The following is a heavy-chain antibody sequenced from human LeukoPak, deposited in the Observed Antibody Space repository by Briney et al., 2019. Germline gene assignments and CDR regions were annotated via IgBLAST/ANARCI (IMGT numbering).Heavy chain of an antibody. CDR3: ARDRFDYGEDYYYGMDV. V-gene: IGHV1-69*04. Sequence: GASVKVSCKASGYTFTSYAISWVRQAPGQGLEWMGRIIPILGIANYAQKFQGRVTITADKSTSTAYMELSSLRSEDTAVYYCARDRFDYGEDYYYGMDVWGQGTTVTVSS. J-gene: IGHJ6*02. D-gene: IGHD4-17*01. CDR2: IIPILGIA. CDR1: GYTFTSYA.